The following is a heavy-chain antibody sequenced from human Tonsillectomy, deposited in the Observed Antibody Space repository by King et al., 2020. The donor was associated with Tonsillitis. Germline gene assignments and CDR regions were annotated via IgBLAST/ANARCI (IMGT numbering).Heavy chain of an antibody. Sequence: QLQESGPGLVKPSETLSLTCTVSGGSISSYYWSWIRQPPGKGLEWIGYIYYSGSTNYNPSLKSRGTMSVDTSKSQFSLKLSSVTAADTAVYYCAREISLADAFDIWGQGTMVTVSS. CDR2: IYYSGST. CDR3: AREISLADAFDI. D-gene: IGHD1-1*01. J-gene: IGHJ3*02. CDR1: GGSISSYY. V-gene: IGHV4-59*01.